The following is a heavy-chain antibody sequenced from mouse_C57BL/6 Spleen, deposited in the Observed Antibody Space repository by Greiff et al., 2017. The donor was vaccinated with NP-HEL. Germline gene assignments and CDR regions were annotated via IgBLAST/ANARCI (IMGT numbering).Heavy chain of an antibody. CDR1: GYTFTSYW. J-gene: IGHJ3*01. Sequence: QVQLQQPGAELVKPGASVKLSCKASGYTFTSYWMHWVKQRPGQGLEWIGMIHPNSGSTNYNEKFKSKATLTVDKSSSTAYMQLSSLTSDDAAVYYCARSGAYDYSAWFAYWGKGPLVTVSA. CDR3: ARSGAYDYSAWFAY. CDR2: IHPNSGST. D-gene: IGHD2-4*01. V-gene: IGHV1-64*01.